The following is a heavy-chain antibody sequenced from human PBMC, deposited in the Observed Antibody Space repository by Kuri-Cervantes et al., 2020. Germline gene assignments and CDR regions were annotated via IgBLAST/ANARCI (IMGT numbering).Heavy chain of an antibody. D-gene: IGHD3-10*01. CDR3: ARVPAMIRGIVRYRYYFDY. J-gene: IGHJ4*02. CDR1: GGSFSGYY. V-gene: IGHV4-34*01. CDR2: INHSGST. Sequence: SETLSLTCAVYGGSFSGYYWSWIRQTPGKGLEWIGEINHSGSTNYNPSLKSRVTISVDTSKNQFSLRLRSVTAADTAVYYCARVPAMIRGIVRYRYYFDYWGQGNLVTVSS.